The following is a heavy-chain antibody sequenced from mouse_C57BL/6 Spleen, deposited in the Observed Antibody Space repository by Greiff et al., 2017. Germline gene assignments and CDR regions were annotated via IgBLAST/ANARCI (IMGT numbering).Heavy chain of an antibody. CDR1: GYTFTDYY. J-gene: IGHJ4*01. CDR2: IFPGSGST. V-gene: IGHV1-75*01. CDR3: ARDGITTVVANYYAMDY. D-gene: IGHD1-1*01. Sequence: QVQLKQSGPELVKPGASVKISCKASGYTFTDYYINWVKQRPGQGLEWIGWIFPGSGSTYYNEKFKGKATLTVDKSSSTAYMLLSSLTSEDSAVYFCARDGITTVVANYYAMDYWGQGTSVTVSS.